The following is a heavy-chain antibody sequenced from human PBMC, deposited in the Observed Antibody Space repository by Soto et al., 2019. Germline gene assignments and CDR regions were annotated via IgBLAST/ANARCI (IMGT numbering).Heavy chain of an antibody. CDR1: GFTFSSYA. CDR3: AKAKNLGRYSSSWQQGARHGMDV. V-gene: IGHV3-23*01. D-gene: IGHD6-13*01. Sequence: HPGGSLRLSCAASGFTFSSYAMSWVRQAPGKGLEWVSAISGSGGSTYYADSVKGRFTISRDNSKNTLYLQMNSLRAEDTAVYYCAKAKNLGRYSSSWQQGARHGMDVWGQGTTVTVSS. J-gene: IGHJ6*02. CDR2: ISGSGGST.